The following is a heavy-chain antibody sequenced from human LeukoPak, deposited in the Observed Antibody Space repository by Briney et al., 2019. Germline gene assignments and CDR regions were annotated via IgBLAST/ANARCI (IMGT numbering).Heavy chain of an antibody. CDR1: GYTFTRYY. D-gene: IGHD1-14*01. Sequence: ASVKASCKASGYTFTRYYMHWVRQAPGQGLEWMGIINPNGGGTSYAQKFQDRVTMTRDTSTSTVYMELSSLRSEDTAVYYCAREPPAPSHKVFDSWGQGTLVTVSS. V-gene: IGHV1-46*01. CDR3: AREPPAPSHKVFDS. J-gene: IGHJ5*01. CDR2: INPNGGGT.